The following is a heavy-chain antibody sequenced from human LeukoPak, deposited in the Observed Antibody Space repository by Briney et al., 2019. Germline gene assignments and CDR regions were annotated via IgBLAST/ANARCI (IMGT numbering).Heavy chain of an antibody. V-gene: IGHV3-30-3*01. J-gene: IGHJ4*02. CDR2: ISNDGSKK. CDR3: GGHFDGSGHYPIDY. CDR1: AFTFSNYA. Sequence: GGSLRLSCAASAFTFSNYALHWVRQAPGRGLEWMAAISNDGSKKYYADSVKGRFTISRDNSRNTLYLQMNSLRAEDTAVYFCGGHFDGSGHYPIDYWGQGTLVTVSS. D-gene: IGHD3-22*01.